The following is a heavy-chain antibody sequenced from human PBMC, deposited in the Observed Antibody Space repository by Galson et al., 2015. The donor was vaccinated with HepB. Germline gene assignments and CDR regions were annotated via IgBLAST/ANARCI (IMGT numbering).Heavy chain of an antibody. CDR1: GDSVSSNSAA. CDR3: ARVFCSSTSCYKFDY. CDR2: TYYRSKWYN. J-gene: IGHJ4*02. D-gene: IGHD2-2*01. Sequence: CAISGDSVSSNSAAWNWIRQSPSRGLEWLGRTYYRSKWYNDYAVSVKSRITINPDTSKNQFSLQLNSVPPEDTAVYYCARVFCSSTSCYKFDYWGQGTLVTVSS. V-gene: IGHV6-1*01.